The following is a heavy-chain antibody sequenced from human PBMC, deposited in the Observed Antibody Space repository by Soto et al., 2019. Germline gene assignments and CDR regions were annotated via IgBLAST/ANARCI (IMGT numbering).Heavy chain of an antibody. CDR1: GFTCSGYA. D-gene: IGHD3-3*01. Sequence: GGSLRLSCAASGFTCSGYAISWVRQAPGKGLEWVSAISSSCSSTYYADSVKGRFTISRDNSKNTLFLQMNSLRAEDTALYYCAKGVYDVLSGSYDPFRYMDVWGKGTTVTVSS. V-gene: IGHV3-23*01. CDR2: ISSSCSST. CDR3: AKGVYDVLSGSYDPFRYMDV. J-gene: IGHJ6*03.